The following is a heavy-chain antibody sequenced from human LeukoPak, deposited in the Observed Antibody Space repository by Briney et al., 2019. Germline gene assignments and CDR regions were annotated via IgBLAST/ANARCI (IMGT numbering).Heavy chain of an antibody. CDR1: GYTFTNYG. CDR3: ARGTMMVVGTFDY. Sequence: ASVKVSCEASGYTFTNYGISWVRQAPGQGLEWMGWISAYNGNTNYVQKLQGRVSMTTDTSTSTAYMELRSLRSDDTAAYYCARGTMMVVGTFDYWGQGTLVTVSS. D-gene: IGHD3-22*01. J-gene: IGHJ4*02. V-gene: IGHV1-18*01. CDR2: ISAYNGNT.